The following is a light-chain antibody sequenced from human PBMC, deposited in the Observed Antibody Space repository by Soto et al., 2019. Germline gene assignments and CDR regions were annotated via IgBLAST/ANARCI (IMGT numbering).Light chain of an antibody. J-gene: IGLJ1*01. CDR3: SSYTTSSTLLYV. Sequence: QSVLTQPASVSGSPGQSITISCTGTSSDVGGYNSVSWYQQHPGKAPKLMIYEVSNRPSGVSNRFSGSKSGNTASLTISGLQAEDEDDYYCSSYTTSSTLLYVFGTGTKLTVL. CDR2: EVS. CDR1: SSDVGGYNS. V-gene: IGLV2-14*01.